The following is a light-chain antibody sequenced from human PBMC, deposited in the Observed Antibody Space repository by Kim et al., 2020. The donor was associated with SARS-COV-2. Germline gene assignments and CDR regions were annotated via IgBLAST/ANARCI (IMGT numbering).Light chain of an antibody. CDR1: QSFGSR. Sequence: DIQMTQSPSTLSASVGDTVTITCRASQSFGSRLAWYQQKPGKAPKLLIYWASTLASGVPSRFSGSGSGTEFTLTISSLQPDDFATYYCQQYHYYWTFGQGTKVDIK. CDR2: WAS. CDR3: QQYHYYWT. V-gene: IGKV1-5*03. J-gene: IGKJ1*01.